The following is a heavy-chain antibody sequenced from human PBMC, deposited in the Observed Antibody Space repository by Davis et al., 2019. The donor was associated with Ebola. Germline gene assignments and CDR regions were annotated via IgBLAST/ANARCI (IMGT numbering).Heavy chain of an antibody. V-gene: IGHV5-10-1*01. CDR1: GFKFTDYW. CDR3: TREYSSSSDTDY. J-gene: IGHJ4*02. CDR2: IDPGDSYT. Sequence: KVSCKGSGFKFTDYWITWVRQMPGKGLEWMGRIDPGDSYTNYSPSFQGHVTMSIDKSISTAYLQWSSLKASDTAMYYCTREYSSSSDTDYWGQGTLVTVAS. D-gene: IGHD6-6*01.